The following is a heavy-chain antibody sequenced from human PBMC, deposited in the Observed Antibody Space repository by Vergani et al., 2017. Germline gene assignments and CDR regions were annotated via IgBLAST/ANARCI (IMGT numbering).Heavy chain of an antibody. J-gene: IGHJ4*02. D-gene: IGHD4-23*01. CDR2: ISSSSSYI. CDR1: GFTFSSYS. CDR3: ATAHSRGNGGNPGGY. V-gene: IGHV3-21*01. Sequence: EVQLVESGGGLVKPGGSLRLSCAASGFTFSSYSMNWVRQAPGKGLELGSSISSSSSYIYYADSVKGPFTISRHNAKNSLYLQMNSRTAEDTAVYYCATAHSRGNGGNPGGYWRQGTLVTVSS.